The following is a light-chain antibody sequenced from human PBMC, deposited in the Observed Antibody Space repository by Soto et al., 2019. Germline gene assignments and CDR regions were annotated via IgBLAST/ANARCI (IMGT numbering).Light chain of an antibody. V-gene: IGLV4-69*01. CDR2: LNSDGSH. CDR1: SGHSSYA. J-gene: IGLJ1*01. Sequence: VLTQSPSASASLGASVKLTCTLSSGHSSYAIAWHQQQPEKGPRYLMKLNSDGSHSKGDGIPDRFSGSSSGAERYLTISSLQSEDEADYYCQTWGTGPFVFGTGTK. CDR3: QTWGTGPFV.